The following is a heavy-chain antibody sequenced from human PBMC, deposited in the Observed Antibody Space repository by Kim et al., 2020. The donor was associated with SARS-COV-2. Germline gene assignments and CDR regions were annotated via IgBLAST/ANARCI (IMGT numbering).Heavy chain of an antibody. CDR2: ISFDGDNN. J-gene: IGHJ4*02. CDR1: GFTFSGYA. V-gene: IGHV3-30-3*01. D-gene: IGHD6-19*01. Sequence: GGSLRLSCGASGFTFSGYAMHWVRQAPGKGLEWMALISFDGDNNYYADSVKGRFTISRDNSTNTLYLEMISLRAEDTAVYYGVRDRSGYPGGVDYWGQGT. CDR3: VRDRSGYPGGVDY.